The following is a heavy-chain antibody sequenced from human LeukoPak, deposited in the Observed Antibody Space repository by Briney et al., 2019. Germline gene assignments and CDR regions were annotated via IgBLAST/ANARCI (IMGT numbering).Heavy chain of an antibody. Sequence: PGGSLRLSCAASGFTFSTYSMNWVRQAPGKGLEWVSAISGSGDSTYYADSAKGRFTISRDNPKNTLYLQMNSLRAEDTAVYYCAKDLGRDAFPPGYWGQGTLVTVSS. CDR2: ISGSGDST. J-gene: IGHJ4*02. V-gene: IGHV3-23*01. CDR1: GFTFSTYS. D-gene: IGHD5-24*01. CDR3: AKDLGRDAFPPGY.